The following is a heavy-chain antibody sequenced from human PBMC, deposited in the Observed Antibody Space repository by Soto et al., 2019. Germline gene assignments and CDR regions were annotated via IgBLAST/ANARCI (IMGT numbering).Heavy chain of an antibody. D-gene: IGHD5-18*01. CDR3: ARDRPALVYYYYGMDV. CDR1: GGTFSSYA. CDR2: IIPIFGTA. J-gene: IGHJ6*02. Sequence: QVQLVQSGAEVKKPGSSVKVSCKASGGTFSSYAISWVRQAPGQGLEWMGGIIPIFGTANYAQKFQGRVTITANDSTSAAYMGLSGLSSVDTAVYYCARDRPALVYYYYGMDVWGHGTTVTVSS. V-gene: IGHV1-69*12.